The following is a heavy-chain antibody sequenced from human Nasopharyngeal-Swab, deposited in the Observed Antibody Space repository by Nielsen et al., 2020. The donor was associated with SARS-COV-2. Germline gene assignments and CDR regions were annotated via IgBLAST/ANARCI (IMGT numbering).Heavy chain of an antibody. J-gene: IGHJ5*02. V-gene: IGHV1-18*01. CDR2: ISAYNGNT. CDR3: ARDRGVVVPAARTPRFDP. Sequence: SVKVSCKASGYTFTSYGISWVRQAPGQGLEWMGWISAYNGNTNYAQKLQGRVTMTTDTSTSTAYMELRSLRSDDTAVYYCARDRGVVVPAARTPRFDPWGQGTLVTVSS. D-gene: IGHD2-2*01. CDR1: GYTFTSYG.